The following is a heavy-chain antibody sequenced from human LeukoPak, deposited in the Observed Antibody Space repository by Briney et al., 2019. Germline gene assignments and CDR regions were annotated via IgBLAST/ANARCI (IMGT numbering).Heavy chain of an antibody. CDR2: TYYRSQQWYS. V-gene: IGHV6-1*01. CDR1: GDSVSSNGAA. J-gene: IGHJ4*02. D-gene: IGHD3-3*01. Sequence: SQTLSLTCAIFGDSVSSNGAAWDWIRQSPSRGLEWLGRTYYRSQQWYSDYAPSLKGRITINADTSQNQFSLHLNSVTPEDTAVYYCGRETDFGVVTNWGQGTLVTASS. CDR3: GRETDFGVVTN.